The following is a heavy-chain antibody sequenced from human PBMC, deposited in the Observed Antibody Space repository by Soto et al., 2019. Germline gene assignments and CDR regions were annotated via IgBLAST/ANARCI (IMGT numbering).Heavy chain of an antibody. D-gene: IGHD2-2*02. CDR2: IIPIFNST. Sequence: QVQLVQSGAEVKTPGSSLKVSCTVSGSRFSNYVISWVRQAPGHGLEWLGRIIPIFNSTQYAQKFQGRATITAAKATNTASLELSSLRSDDTAVYYCAREGRGKKAGYNGLVSLGYWGQGTLVTVSS. CDR3: AREGRGKKAGYNGLVSLGY. CDR1: GSRFSNYV. V-gene: IGHV1-69*06. J-gene: IGHJ4*02.